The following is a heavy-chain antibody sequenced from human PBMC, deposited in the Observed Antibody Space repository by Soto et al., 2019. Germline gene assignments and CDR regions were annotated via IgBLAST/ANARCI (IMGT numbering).Heavy chain of an antibody. D-gene: IGHD6-6*01. CDR3: AREDAARIERWFDA. CDR1: GGSIISASYS. Sequence: TLSLTCAVSGGSIISASYSWNWIRQSPGRGLEWIGHIYSSGSTYYNPSLKSRVSISVDTSNNQFSLKLTSVTAADTAVYFCAREDAARIERWFDAWGQGILVTVS. V-gene: IGHV4-31*11. J-gene: IGHJ5*02. CDR2: IYSSGST.